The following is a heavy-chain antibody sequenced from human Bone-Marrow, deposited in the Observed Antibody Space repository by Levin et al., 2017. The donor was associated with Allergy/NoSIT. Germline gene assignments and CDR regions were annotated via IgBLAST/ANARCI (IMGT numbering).Heavy chain of an antibody. CDR3: AKMSISVAPMSTFDS. D-gene: IGHD6-19*01. CDR1: GFTFNDYA. V-gene: IGHV3-23*01. Sequence: GGSLRLSCAASGFTFNDYAMSWVRQAPGKGLEWVSSIGGNTDSTYYGHSEKGRLSISRDNSKNTLYLQMNSLRVEDTAIYFCAKMSISVAPMSTFDSWGQGTRVTVSS. J-gene: IGHJ4*02. CDR2: IGGNTDST.